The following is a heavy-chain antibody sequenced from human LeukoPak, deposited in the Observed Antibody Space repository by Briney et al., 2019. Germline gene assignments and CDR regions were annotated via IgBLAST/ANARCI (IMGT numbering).Heavy chain of an antibody. J-gene: IGHJ1*01. V-gene: IGHV5-51*01. CDR3: AISAHGYFQY. CDR2: IYPGDSDT. D-gene: IGHD6-13*01. CDR1: GYSFNNYW. Sequence: GESLKISCKVSGYSFNNYWIAWVRQMPGKGLEWMGIIYPGDSDTRYSPSFQGQVTISADKSITTAYLQWSSLKASDTAIYYCAISAHGYFQYWGQGTLVTVSS.